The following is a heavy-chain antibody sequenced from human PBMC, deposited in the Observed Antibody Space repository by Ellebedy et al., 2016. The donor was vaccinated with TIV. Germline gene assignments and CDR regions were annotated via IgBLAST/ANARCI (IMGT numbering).Heavy chain of an antibody. CDR3: ARDLISGSYYYYGMDV. CDR1: GYTFTSYH. D-gene: IGHD3-10*01. J-gene: IGHJ6*02. V-gene: IGHV1-46*01. CDR2: LKPSGGST. Sequence: AASVKVSCKASGYTFTSYHMHWVRQAPGQGLEGMALLKPSGGSTSYAQKFQGRVTMTRDTSTSTVYMELSNLRSEDTAVYYCARDLISGSYYYYGMDVWGQGTTVTVSS.